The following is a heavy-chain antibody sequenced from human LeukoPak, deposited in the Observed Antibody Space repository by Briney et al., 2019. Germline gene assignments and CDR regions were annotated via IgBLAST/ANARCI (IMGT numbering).Heavy chain of an antibody. CDR3: ARARRRNYGAPDY. CDR2: IYYSGST. V-gene: IGHV4-59*01. D-gene: IGHD4-17*01. Sequence: SETLSLTCTVSGGSISSYYWSWIRQPPGKGLEWIGYIYYSGSTNYTPSLKSRVTISVDTSKNQFSLKLSSVTAADTAVYYCARARRRNYGAPDYWGQGTLVTVSS. J-gene: IGHJ4*02. CDR1: GGSISSYY.